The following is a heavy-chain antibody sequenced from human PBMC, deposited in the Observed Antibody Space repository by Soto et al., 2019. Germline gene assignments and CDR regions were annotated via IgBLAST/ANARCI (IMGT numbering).Heavy chain of an antibody. CDR2: IYPGDNET. Sequence: GESLKISCQSSGYTFSNFWIGWVRQLPGKGLEWMGIIYPGDNETRYSPSFHGKVTISADRSINTAYLQWNSLEAPDTAFYFCARSPRSGPYFDYWGQGALVTVSS. D-gene: IGHD6-25*01. CDR3: ARSPRSGPYFDY. CDR1: GYTFSNFW. V-gene: IGHV5-51*01. J-gene: IGHJ4*02.